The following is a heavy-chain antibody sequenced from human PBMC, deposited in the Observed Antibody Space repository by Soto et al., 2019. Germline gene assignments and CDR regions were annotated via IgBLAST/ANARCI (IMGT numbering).Heavy chain of an antibody. Sequence: GGALRLSCAASGFTFSSYATSWGRQAPGKGLEWISSISDTGGNTYYADSMKGRFTISRDNSKNTLYLQMNSLRAEDTAVYYCAKAGPNSHGRNYFDHWGQGTLVTVSS. D-gene: IGHD1-26*01. V-gene: IGHV3-23*01. J-gene: IGHJ4*02. CDR2: ISDTGGNT. CDR1: GFTFSSYA. CDR3: AKAGPNSHGRNYFDH.